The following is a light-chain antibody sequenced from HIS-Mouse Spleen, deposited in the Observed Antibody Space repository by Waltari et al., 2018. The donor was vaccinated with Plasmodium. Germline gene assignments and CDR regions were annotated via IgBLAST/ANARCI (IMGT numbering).Light chain of an antibody. CDR2: AAS. CDR3: LQDYNYPYT. V-gene: IGKV1-6*01. J-gene: IGKJ2*01. CDR1: QGIRND. Sequence: AIQMTQSPASLSACVVDRVTITCRASQGIRNDLGWYQQTPGKAPKLLISAASSLQSGVPSRFSGSGSGTDFTLTISSLQPEDFATYYCLQDYNYPYTFGQGTKLEIK.